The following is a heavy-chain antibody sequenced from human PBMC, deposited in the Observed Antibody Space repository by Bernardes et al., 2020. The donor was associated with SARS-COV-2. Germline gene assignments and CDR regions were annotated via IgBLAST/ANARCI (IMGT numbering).Heavy chain of an antibody. CDR2: LDKTSTYI. V-gene: IGHV3-21*06. Sequence: VGSLIRSCLASGFMFRNYSMNWVRQAPGQGLEWVSSLDKTSTYIYYADSLKGRVTISRDNAKNSLYLQINSLRDEDTAVYYCAKGTRMGGAGYDYWGQGTLVTVSS. D-gene: IGHD6-13*01. J-gene: IGHJ4*02. CDR3: AKGTRMGGAGYDY. CDR1: GFMFRNYS.